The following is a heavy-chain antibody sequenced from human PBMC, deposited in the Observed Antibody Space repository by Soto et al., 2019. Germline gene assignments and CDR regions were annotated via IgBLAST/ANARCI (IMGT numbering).Heavy chain of an antibody. CDR2: IIPIFGTA. CDR1: GGTFSSYA. CDR3: ANNYVWGSYRTYYFDY. D-gene: IGHD3-16*02. J-gene: IGHJ4*02. V-gene: IGHV1-69*13. Sequence: WASVKVSCKASGGTFSSYAISWVRQAPGQGLEWMGGIIPIFGTANYAQKFQGRVTITADESTSTAYMELSSLRSEDTAVYYCANNYVWGSYRTYYFDYWGQGTLVTVSS.